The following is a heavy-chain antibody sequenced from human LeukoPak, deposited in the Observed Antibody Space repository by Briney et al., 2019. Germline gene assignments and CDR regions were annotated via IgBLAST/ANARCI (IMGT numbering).Heavy chain of an antibody. V-gene: IGHV4-34*01. CDR1: GGSFSGYY. CDR3: ARGAQGAAAHFDY. D-gene: IGHD6-13*01. Sequence: SETLSLTCAVYGGSFSGYYWSSIRQPPGKGLEWIGEINHSGSTNYNPSIKSRVTISVDTSKHQFSLKLSSVTAADTAVYYCARGAQGAAAHFDYWGQGTLVTVSS. CDR2: INHSGST. J-gene: IGHJ4*02.